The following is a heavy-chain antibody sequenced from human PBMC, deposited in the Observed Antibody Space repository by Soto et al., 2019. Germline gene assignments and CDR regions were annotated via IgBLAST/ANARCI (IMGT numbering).Heavy chain of an antibody. CDR3: AKSSHYDFWSGYNNWFDT. J-gene: IGHJ5*02. Sequence: EAQLLESGGGLVQPGGSLRLSCAASGFTFSVYAMTWVPQAPGQGLEWFSALSGSGTNTHYADSVKGRFTISRENSKDTLYLQMNSLSAEDTAVYYCAKSSHYDFWSGYNNWFDTWGQGTLVTVSS. CDR1: GFTFSVYA. D-gene: IGHD3-3*01. CDR2: LSGSGTNT. V-gene: IGHV3-23*01.